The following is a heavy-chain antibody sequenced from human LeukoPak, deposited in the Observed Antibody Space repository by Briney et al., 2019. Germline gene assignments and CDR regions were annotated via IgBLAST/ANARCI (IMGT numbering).Heavy chain of an antibody. CDR3: ARHRPGERRFDP. Sequence: PSETLSLTCTVSGGSINSDYWSWIRQPPGKGLEWIGYINYSGNTNSNPSLKSRVTISVDTSKNQFSLKLSSVTAADTAVYFCARHRPGERRFDPWDQGALVTVSS. V-gene: IGHV4-59*08. D-gene: IGHD3-16*01. CDR1: GGSINSDY. CDR2: INYSGNT. J-gene: IGHJ5*02.